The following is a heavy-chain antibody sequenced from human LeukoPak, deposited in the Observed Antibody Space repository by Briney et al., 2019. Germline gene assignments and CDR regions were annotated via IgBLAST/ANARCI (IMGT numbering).Heavy chain of an antibody. V-gene: IGHV1-18*01. J-gene: IGHJ4*02. CDR2: ISGYNGNT. CDR3: ARADIRTIASSGWYGFDY. CDR1: GYTFTSYG. D-gene: IGHD6-19*01. Sequence: ASVKVSCRASGYTFTSYGISWVRQAPGQGLEWMGWISGYNGNTNYAQKFQGRVTMTTDTSTSTAYMELRSLRSDDTAVYYCARADIRTIASSGWYGFDYWGQGTLVTVSS.